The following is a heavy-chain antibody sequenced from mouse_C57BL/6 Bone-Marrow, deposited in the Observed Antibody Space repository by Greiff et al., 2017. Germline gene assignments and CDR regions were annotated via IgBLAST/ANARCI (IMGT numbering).Heavy chain of an antibody. D-gene: IGHD1-1*02. CDR2: FHPYNNDS. J-gene: IGHJ4*01. CDR1: GYTFTTYP. Sequence: QVQLQQSGAELVKPGASVKMSCTASGYTFTTYPIEWMKQNHGKSLEWIGNFHPYNNDSKYNEKFKGKATLTVEKSSSTVYLEISRLTSDDSAVYYCARRDIWGSYSMDYWGQGTSVTVSS. V-gene: IGHV1-47*01. CDR3: ARRDIWGSYSMDY.